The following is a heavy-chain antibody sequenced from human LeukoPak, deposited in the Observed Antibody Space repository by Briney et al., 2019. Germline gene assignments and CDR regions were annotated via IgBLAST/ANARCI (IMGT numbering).Heavy chain of an antibody. Sequence: PSETLSLTCTVSGGSISSYYWSWIRQPPGKGLEWIGYVYYSGSTNYNPSLTSRVTISVDTSKNQFSLKLNSVTAADTAVYYCARYCSGVNCFSFDYWGQGALVTVSS. CDR3: ARYCSGVNCFSFDY. CDR1: GGSISSYY. V-gene: IGHV4-59*01. D-gene: IGHD2-15*01. CDR2: VYYSGST. J-gene: IGHJ4*02.